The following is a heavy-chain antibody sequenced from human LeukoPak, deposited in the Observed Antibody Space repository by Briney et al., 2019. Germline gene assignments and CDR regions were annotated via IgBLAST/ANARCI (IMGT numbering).Heavy chain of an antibody. J-gene: IGHJ3*02. CDR1: GFTFDDYA. D-gene: IGHD3-3*01. Sequence: PGGFLRLSCAASGFTFDDYARHWVRQAPGKGLEWISGISWNSGSIGYADSVKGRFTISRDNAKNSLYLQMNSLRAEDMALYYCAKSLTIFGVVISDSALDIWGLRTMVTVSS. CDR3: AKSLTIFGVVISDSALDI. CDR2: ISWNSGSI. V-gene: IGHV3-9*03.